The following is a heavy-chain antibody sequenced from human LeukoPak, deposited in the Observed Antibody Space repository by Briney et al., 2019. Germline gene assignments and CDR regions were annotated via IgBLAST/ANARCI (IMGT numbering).Heavy chain of an antibody. Sequence: GGSLRLSCAASGFSFSYYGMNWVRQAPGKGLEWVSYISSSSSTIYYADSVKGRFTISRDNAKNSLYLQMNSLRAEDTAVYYCARTGGYDFWSGYYQFDYWGQGTLVTVSS. CDR2: ISSSSSTI. CDR1: GFSFSYYG. D-gene: IGHD3-3*01. V-gene: IGHV3-48*01. CDR3: ARTGGYDFWSGYYQFDY. J-gene: IGHJ4*02.